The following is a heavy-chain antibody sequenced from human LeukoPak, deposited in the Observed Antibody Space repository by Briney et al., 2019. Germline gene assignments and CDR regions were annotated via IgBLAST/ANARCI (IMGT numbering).Heavy chain of an antibody. D-gene: IGHD5-12*01. V-gene: IGHV3-9*02. J-gene: IGHJ4*02. CDR3: AKDGYSGYEIGRHIWYYFDY. CDR1: GFTPGYYA. Sequence: GGSLRLSWAASGFTPGYYASHGGRETPGEGLELGSGSSWNSGSTGYAESVKGRFTISRDNATSSLYMQMNSLRAEDTALYYCAKDGYSGYEIGRHIWYYFDYWGQGTLVTVSS. CDR2: SSWNSGST.